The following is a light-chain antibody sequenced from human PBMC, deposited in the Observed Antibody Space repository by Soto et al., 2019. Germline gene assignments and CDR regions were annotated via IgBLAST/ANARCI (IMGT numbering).Light chain of an antibody. J-gene: IGKJ2*01. CDR1: QSLNNN. CDR3: QQFEQWPPLFS. V-gene: IGKV3-15*01. CDR2: HAS. Sequence: EIVMTQSPATLSASPGDRATLSCWASQSLNNNLVWYQQKPGHPPRLLIYHASTRAAGVPARFSGSGYGTAFTLTISSLQSEDFAVYYCQQFEQWPPLFSFGQGTRVEIK.